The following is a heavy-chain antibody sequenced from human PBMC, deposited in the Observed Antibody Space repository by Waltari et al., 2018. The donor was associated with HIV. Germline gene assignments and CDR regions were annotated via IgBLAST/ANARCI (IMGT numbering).Heavy chain of an antibody. CDR1: GGSISSGGYY. Sequence: QVQLQESGPGLVKPSQTLSLTCTVSGGSISSGGYYWSWIRQHPGKGLEWIGYIYYSGSTYYNPSLKSRVTISVDTSKNQFSLKLSSVTAADTAVYYCARGVGAYYYGSGSYYNLSYYYYGMDVWGQGTTVTVSS. D-gene: IGHD3-10*01. CDR3: ARGVGAYYYGSGSYYNLSYYYYGMDV. V-gene: IGHV4-31*03. J-gene: IGHJ6*02. CDR2: IYYSGST.